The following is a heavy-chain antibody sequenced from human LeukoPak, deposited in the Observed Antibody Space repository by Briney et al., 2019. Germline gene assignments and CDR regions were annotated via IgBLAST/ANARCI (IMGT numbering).Heavy chain of an antibody. J-gene: IGHJ4*02. Sequence: PAASVKVSCKASGYTFTGYYMHWVRQAPGQRLEWMGWINPKSGGTNYAQKFQGRVTMTSDTSISTAYMEMIRLTYDDTAVYYCARESRESGSSVGLNYFDYWGQGTLVTVSS. CDR2: INPKSGGT. CDR1: GYTFTGYY. D-gene: IGHD1-26*01. CDR3: ARESRESGSSVGLNYFDY. V-gene: IGHV1-2*02.